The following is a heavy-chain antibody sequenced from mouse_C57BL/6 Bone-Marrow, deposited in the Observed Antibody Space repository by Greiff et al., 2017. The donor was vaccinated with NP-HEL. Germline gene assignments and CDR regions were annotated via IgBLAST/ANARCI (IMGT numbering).Heavy chain of an antibody. J-gene: IGHJ2*01. CDR1: GFSFNTYA. D-gene: IGHD2-1*01. CDR3: VRHVGGNSGYFDY. Sequence: DVQLVESGGGLVQPKGSLKLSCAASGFSFNTYAMNWVRQAPGKGLEWVARIRSKSNNYATYYADSVKDRFTISRDESESMLYLQMNNLKTEDTAMYYCVRHVGGNSGYFDYWGQGTTLTVSS. V-gene: IGHV10-1*01. CDR2: IRSKSNNYAT.